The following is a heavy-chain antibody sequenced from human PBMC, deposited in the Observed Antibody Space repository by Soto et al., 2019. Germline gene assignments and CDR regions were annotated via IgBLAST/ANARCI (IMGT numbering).Heavy chain of an antibody. Sequence: PGGSLRLSCAASGFTVNNTAMTWVRQAPGKGLEWVSAFSGRSKSTYYATSVKGRFTISKDNSKNTLYLQLNSLRAENTALYYCAEGIDCAADCHSYDSCDIWGQGTVFTVS. CDR3: AEGIDCAADCHSYDSCDI. CDR1: GFTVNNTA. V-gene: IGHV3-23*01. J-gene: IGHJ3*02. D-gene: IGHD2-21*02. CDR2: FSGRSKST.